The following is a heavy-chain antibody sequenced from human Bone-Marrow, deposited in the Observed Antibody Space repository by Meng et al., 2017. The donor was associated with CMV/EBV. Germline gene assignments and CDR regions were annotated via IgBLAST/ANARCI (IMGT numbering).Heavy chain of an antibody. D-gene: IGHD6-13*01. J-gene: IGHJ4*02. Sequence: GESLKISCTASGLTVSDAWMRWVRQAPGKGRDWVGRIKSKTDDGTTDYAAPLKGRFTISRDNSKNTLYLQMNSLRAEDTAVYYCAKDSETATVHSSSWYGDFDCWGQGTLVTVSS. V-gene: IGHV3-15*01. CDR3: AKDSETATVHSSSWYGDFDC. CDR2: IKSKTDDGTT. CDR1: GLTVSDAW.